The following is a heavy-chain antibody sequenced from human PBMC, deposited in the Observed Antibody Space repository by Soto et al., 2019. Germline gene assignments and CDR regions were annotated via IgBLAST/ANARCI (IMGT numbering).Heavy chain of an antibody. Sequence: EVQLVESGGDLVQSGGSLRLSCAASGFIFSDYTMTWVRQAPGRGLEFVSHISSSGGAIFYAESVKGRFTVSRDNAKNSLYLQMTSLRDDDTAVYFCARDHGGSTWFVGVYYFFGLDVWGQGTAVTVSS. CDR1: GFIFSDYT. D-gene: IGHD6-13*01. J-gene: IGHJ6*02. V-gene: IGHV3-48*02. CDR2: ISSSGGAI. CDR3: ARDHGGSTWFVGVYYFFGLDV.